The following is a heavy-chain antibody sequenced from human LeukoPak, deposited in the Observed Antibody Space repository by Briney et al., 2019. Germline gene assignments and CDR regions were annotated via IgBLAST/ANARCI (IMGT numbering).Heavy chain of an antibody. V-gene: IGHV3-48*02. J-gene: IGHJ4*02. CDR1: GFTFRTYA. D-gene: IGHD3-22*01. Sequence: GGSLRLSCAASGFTFRTYAMNWVRQAPGKGLEWVSYISSSSSTIYYADSVKGRFTISRDNAKNSLYLQMNSLRDEDTAVYYCARDGEYYYDSSGYYYWGQGTLVTVSS. CDR2: ISSSSSTI. CDR3: ARDGEYYYDSSGYYY.